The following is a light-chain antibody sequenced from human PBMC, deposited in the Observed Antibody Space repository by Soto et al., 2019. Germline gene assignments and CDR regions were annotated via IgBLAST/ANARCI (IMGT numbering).Light chain of an antibody. CDR3: TSYAGGNNV. Sequence: QSALTQPPSASGSPGQSVTISCTETTRDVGGYNYVSWYQQHPGKVPKLMVYEVNKRPSGVPDRFSGSKSGNTASLTVSGLQAEDEADYYCTSYAGGNNVFGTGTKLTVL. V-gene: IGLV2-8*01. CDR1: TRDVGGYNY. CDR2: EVN. J-gene: IGLJ1*01.